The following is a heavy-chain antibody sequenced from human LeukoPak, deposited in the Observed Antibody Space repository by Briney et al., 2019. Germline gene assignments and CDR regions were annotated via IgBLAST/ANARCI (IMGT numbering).Heavy chain of an antibody. CDR1: GFTFSSYW. Sequence: PGGSLRLSCAASGFTFSSYWMSWVRQAPGKGLEWVANIKQDGSEKYYVDSVKGRFTISRDNAKNSLYLQMNSLRAEDTAVYYCARERSSIAARSLYYYYMDVWGKGTTVTVSS. D-gene: IGHD6-6*01. J-gene: IGHJ6*03. V-gene: IGHV3-7*01. CDR2: IKQDGSEK. CDR3: ARERSSIAARSLYYYYMDV.